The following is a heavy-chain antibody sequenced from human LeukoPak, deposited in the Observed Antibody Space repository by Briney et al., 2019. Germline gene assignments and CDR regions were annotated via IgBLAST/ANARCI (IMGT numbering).Heavy chain of an antibody. V-gene: IGHV3-53*01. CDR3: AFTVGFGELVGYFDY. CDR1: GFTVSSNY. D-gene: IGHD3-10*01. CDR2: IYSGGST. Sequence: PGGSLRLSCAASGFTVSSNYMSWVCQAPGKGLEWVSVIYSGGSTYYADSVKGRFTISRDNSKNTLYLQMNSLRAEDTAVYYCAFTVGFGELVGYFDYWGQGTLVTVSS. J-gene: IGHJ4*02.